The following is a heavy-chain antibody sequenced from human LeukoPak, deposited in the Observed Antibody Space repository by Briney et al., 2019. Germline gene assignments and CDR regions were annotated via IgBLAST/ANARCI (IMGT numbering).Heavy chain of an antibody. D-gene: IGHD3-10*02. CDR1: GFTFSSYS. V-gene: IGHV3-21*01. Sequence: PGGSLRLSCAASGFTFSSYSMNWVRQAPGKGLEWVSSISTSSSYIYYADSVKGRLTISRDNAKNSLYVQMDSLRAEDTAVYYCAELGITMIGGVWGKGTTVTISS. CDR2: ISTSSSYI. J-gene: IGHJ6*04. CDR3: AELGITMIGGV.